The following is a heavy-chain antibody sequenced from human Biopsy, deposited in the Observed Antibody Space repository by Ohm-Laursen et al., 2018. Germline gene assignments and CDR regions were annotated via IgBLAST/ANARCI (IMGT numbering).Heavy chain of an antibody. CDR1: GVTLSGYK. D-gene: IGHD3-16*01. V-gene: IGHV3-21*01. Sequence: SLRLSCTASGVTLSGYKMNWVRQAPGEGLKWVSSISGSSTYIYYADSVKGRFTISRDNAKNSLSLQMNSLRADDTAVYYCATSGAADSWGNYYGMDVWGQGTTVTVSS. CDR3: ATSGAADSWGNYYGMDV. J-gene: IGHJ6*02. CDR2: ISGSSTYI.